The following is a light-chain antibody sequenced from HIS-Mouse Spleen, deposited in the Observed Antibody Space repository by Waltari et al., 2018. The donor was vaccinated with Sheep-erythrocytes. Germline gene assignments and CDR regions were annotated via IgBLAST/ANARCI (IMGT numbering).Light chain of an antibody. CDR1: SSDVGSYNL. V-gene: IGLV2-23*01. Sequence: QSALTQPASVSGSPGHSITISCTGTSSDVGSYNLVSWYQQHPGKAPKLMIYEGSKRPSGVSNRFSGSKSGNTASLTSSGLQAEDEADYYCCSYAGSSTLVFGGGTKLTVL. J-gene: IGLJ2*01. CDR3: CSYAGSSTLV. CDR2: EGS.